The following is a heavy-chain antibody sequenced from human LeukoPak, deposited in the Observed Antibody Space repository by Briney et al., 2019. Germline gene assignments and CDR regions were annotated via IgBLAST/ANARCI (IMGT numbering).Heavy chain of an antibody. CDR2: IIPIFGTA. CDR3: ASDDYYDSSGYYLGVY. D-gene: IGHD3-22*01. Sequence: SVKVSCKASGGTFSSYAISWVRQAPGQGLEWMGGIIPIFGTANYAQKFQGRVTITTDESTSTAYMELSSLRSEDTAVYYCASDDYYDSSGYYLGVYWGQGTLVTVSS. CDR1: GGTFSSYA. V-gene: IGHV1-69*05. J-gene: IGHJ4*02.